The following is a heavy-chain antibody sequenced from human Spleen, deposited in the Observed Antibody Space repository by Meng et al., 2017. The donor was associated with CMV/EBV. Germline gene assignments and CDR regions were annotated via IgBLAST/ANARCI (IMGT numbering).Heavy chain of an antibody. CDR2: INPPGGDT. Sequence: ASVKVSCKAFGYSFTSYYIHWVRQAPGQGLEWMGMINPPGGDTNYLRKFQGRVTMTRDTPTNTVYMEVSSLRSDDTAVYYCARGQRNFEYWGQGTLVTVSS. CDR1: GYSFTSYY. CDR3: ARGQRNFEY. J-gene: IGHJ4*02. V-gene: IGHV1-46*01.